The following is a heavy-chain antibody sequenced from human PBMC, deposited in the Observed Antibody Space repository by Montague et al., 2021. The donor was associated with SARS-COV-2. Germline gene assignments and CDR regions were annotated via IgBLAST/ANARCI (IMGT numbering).Heavy chain of an antibody. J-gene: IGHJ6*02. CDR3: ARGGTYYDFWSGFYNYYYAMDV. Sequence: SLRLSCAASGFTFSFYEMNWVRQAPGRGLEWVSYISSSGSTIYYPDSVKGRFTISRDNAKNSLYLQMVSLRAEDTAVYFCARGGTYYDFWSGFYNYYYAMDVWGQGTTVTVSS. V-gene: IGHV3-48*03. CDR2: ISSSGSTI. D-gene: IGHD3-3*01. CDR1: GFTFSFYE.